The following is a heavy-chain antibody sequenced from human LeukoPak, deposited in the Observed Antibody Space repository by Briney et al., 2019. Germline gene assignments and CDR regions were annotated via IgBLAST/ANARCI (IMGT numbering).Heavy chain of an antibody. CDR1: GGSFSGYY. J-gene: IGHJ6*02. Sequence: SETLSLTCAVYGGSFSGYYWSWIRQPPGKGLEWIGEINHSGRTNYNPSLKSRVTISVDTSKNQFFLKLSSVTAADTAVYYCARRRSGHIVVVTAIRPELPPNDYYGMDVWGQGTTVTVSS. CDR3: ARRRSGHIVVVTAIRPELPPNDYYGMDV. CDR2: INHSGRT. V-gene: IGHV4-34*01. D-gene: IGHD2-21*02.